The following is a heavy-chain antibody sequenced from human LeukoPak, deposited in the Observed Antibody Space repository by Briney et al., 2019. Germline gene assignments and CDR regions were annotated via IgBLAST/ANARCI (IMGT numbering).Heavy chain of an antibody. Sequence: PGGSLRLSCAASGFTFSSYGMHWVRQAPGKGLEWVAVIWYDGSNKYYADSVKGRFTISRDNSKSTLYLQMNSLRAEDTAVYYCARDFWNRRFDYWGQGTLVTVSS. CDR1: GFTFSSYG. CDR3: ARDFWNRRFDY. V-gene: IGHV3-33*01. D-gene: IGHD3-3*01. J-gene: IGHJ4*02. CDR2: IWYDGSNK.